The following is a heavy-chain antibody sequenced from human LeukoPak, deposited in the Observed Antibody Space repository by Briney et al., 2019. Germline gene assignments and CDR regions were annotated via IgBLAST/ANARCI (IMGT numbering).Heavy chain of an antibody. CDR2: IYYSGST. Sequence: PSETLSLTCTVSGGSISSSSYYWGWIRQPPGKGLEWIGSIYYSGSTYYNPSLKSRVTISVDTSKNQFSLKLSSVTAADTAVYYCSRLSSGWYFYWGQGTLVTVSS. J-gene: IGHJ4*02. D-gene: IGHD6-19*01. CDR3: SRLSSGWYFY. CDR1: GGSISSSSYY. V-gene: IGHV4-39*01.